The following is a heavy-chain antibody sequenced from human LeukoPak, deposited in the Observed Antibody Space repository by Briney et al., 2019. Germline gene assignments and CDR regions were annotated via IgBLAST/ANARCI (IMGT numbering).Heavy chain of an antibody. CDR1: GFTFSSYS. CDR3: ARFGSGYYQFDY. CDR2: ISSSSSYI. Sequence: KPGGSLRLSCAASGFTFSSYSMNWVRQAPGKGLEWVSSISSSSSYIYYADSVKGRFTISRDNAKNSLYLQMNSLRAEDTAVYYCARFGSGYYQFDYWGQGTLVTVSS. V-gene: IGHV3-21*01. J-gene: IGHJ4*02. D-gene: IGHD3-22*01.